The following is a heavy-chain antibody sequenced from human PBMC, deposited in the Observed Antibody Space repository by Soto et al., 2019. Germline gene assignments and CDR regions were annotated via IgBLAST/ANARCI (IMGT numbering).Heavy chain of an antibody. Sequence: SETLSLTCTVSGGSISSSTYYWDWIRQPPGKGLEWIGSMYYTVNNNYNPSVESRVTMSVDTSKNQFSLKLSSVTPTDTAVYYCARRSSSSLGSLFDPSGRGILVTVSS. CDR1: GGSISSSTYY. CDR2: MYYTVNN. J-gene: IGHJ5*02. V-gene: IGHV4-39*01. CDR3: ARRSSSSLGSLFDP. D-gene: IGHD6-6*01.